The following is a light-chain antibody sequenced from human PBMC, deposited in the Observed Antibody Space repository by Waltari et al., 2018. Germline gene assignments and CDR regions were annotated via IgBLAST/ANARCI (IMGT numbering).Light chain of an antibody. CDR2: HAS. CDR1: KLGDTY. J-gene: IGLJ1*01. V-gene: IGLV3-1*01. Sequence: SYELTQPPSVSVSPGQTASITCSGDKLGDTYTSWYQQKPGQSPWLVIYHASKPPPGIPERFSGSNSGNAATLTIRGTQAMDEADYYCQAWDSSTYVFGSGTTVTVL. CDR3: QAWDSSTYV.